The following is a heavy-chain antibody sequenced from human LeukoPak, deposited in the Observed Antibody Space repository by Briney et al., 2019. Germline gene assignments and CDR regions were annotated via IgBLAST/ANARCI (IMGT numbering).Heavy chain of an antibody. D-gene: IGHD5-18*01. CDR2: IRYDGSNK. CDR3: AKASRFGYSYGPREYFYYMDV. V-gene: IGHV3-30*02. CDR1: GFTFSDFI. Sequence: GGSLRLSCTPSGFTFSDFIMGWVRQAPGKGLEWVAFIRYDGSNKYYTDSVKGRFTISRDNSKNTLYLQMNTLRAEDTAVYYCAKASRFGYSYGPREYFYYMDVWGKGTTVTISS. J-gene: IGHJ6*03.